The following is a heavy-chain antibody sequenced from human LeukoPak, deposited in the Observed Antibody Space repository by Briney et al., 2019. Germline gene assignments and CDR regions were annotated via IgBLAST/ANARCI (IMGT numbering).Heavy chain of an antibody. CDR2: VNPRSGAT. CDR1: GYTFVNYD. Sequence: GASVRVSCKASGYTFVNYDINWVRQATGQGLEWVGWVNPRSGATASSQKFQGRVSITSDASINTAYMELSSLRSEDTALYYCTRGRIALPWGQGTLITVSS. J-gene: IGHJ4*02. D-gene: IGHD2-21*01. CDR3: TRGRIALP. V-gene: IGHV1-8*03.